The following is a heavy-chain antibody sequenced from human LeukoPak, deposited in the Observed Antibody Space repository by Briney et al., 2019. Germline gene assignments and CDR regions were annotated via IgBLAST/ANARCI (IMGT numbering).Heavy chain of an antibody. D-gene: IGHD1-1*01. J-gene: IGHJ3*02. CDR3: ARGGSVERLDDAFDI. V-gene: IGHV1-46*01. CDR1: GYTFTSYY. Sequence: ASVKVSCKASGYTFTSYYMHWVRQAPGQGLEWMGMINPSGGSTSYAQKFQGRVTMTRDTSTSTVYMELSSLRSEDTAVYYCARGGSVERLDDAFDIWGQGTMVTVSS. CDR2: INPSGGST.